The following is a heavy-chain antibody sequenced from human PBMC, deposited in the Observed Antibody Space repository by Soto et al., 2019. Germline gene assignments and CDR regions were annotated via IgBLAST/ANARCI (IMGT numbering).Heavy chain of an antibody. CDR1: GYTFTRYY. CDR2: IDPSAGST. J-gene: IGHJ4*02. Sequence: ASVKVSCKASGYTFTRYYMHWVRQAPGQGLEWMGVIDPSAGSTTNAQTFRGRVTMTRDTSTSSVYMELSSLRSEDTAVYYCARSTVTVGTTLYFFDYWGQGTLVTVYS. V-gene: IGHV1-46*01. D-gene: IGHD1-1*01. CDR3: ARSTVTVGTTLYFFDY.